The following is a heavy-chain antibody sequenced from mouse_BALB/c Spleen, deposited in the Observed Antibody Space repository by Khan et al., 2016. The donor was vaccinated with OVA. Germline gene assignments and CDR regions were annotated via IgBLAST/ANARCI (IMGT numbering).Heavy chain of an antibody. Sequence: QVQQQSGAELAKPGASVKMSCKASGYTFINYWILWVKQRPGQGLEWIGYINPNTGYTEYNQNFKDKATLTADKSSSTAYMQLSSLTSEDSAVYYCARRGLRWDFDYWGQGTTLTVSS. J-gene: IGHJ2*01. CDR1: GYTFINYW. CDR3: ARRGLRWDFDY. D-gene: IGHD1-1*01. V-gene: IGHV1-7*01. CDR2: INPNTGYT.